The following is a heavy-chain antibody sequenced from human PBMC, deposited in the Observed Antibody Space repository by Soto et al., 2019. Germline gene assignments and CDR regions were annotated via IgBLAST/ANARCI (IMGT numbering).Heavy chain of an antibody. CDR1: GFTFDDHG. CDR2: ISWDGYSI. CDR3: ARSWSGSTSGRVDV. J-gene: IGHJ6*02. V-gene: IGHV3-9*01. Sequence: GGSLRLSCVASGFTFDDHGMHWVRQLPGKGLEWVGHISWDGYSIGYGGSVRGRFTISRDNAKNTLYLQMNSLRPEDTALYYCARSWSGSTSGRVDVWGQGTTVTVSS. D-gene: IGHD3-3*01.